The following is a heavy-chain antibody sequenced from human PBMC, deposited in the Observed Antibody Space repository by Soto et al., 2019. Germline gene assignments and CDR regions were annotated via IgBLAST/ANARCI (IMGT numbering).Heavy chain of an antibody. J-gene: IGHJ6*02. V-gene: IGHV1-18*04. CDR1: GYTFTSYG. D-gene: IGHD5-18*01. CDR3: ARAKKDTAMEYYYYYGMDV. Sequence: ASVKVSCKASGYTFTSYGISWVRQAPGQGLEWMGWISAYNGNTNYAQKLQGRVTMTTDTSTSTAYMELRSLRSDDTAVYYCARAKKDTAMEYYYYYGMDVWGQGTTVTAP. CDR2: ISAYNGNT.